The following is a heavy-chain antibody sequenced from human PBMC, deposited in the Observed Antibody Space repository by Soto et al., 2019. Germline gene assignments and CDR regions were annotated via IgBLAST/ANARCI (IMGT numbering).Heavy chain of an antibody. J-gene: IGHJ4*02. V-gene: IGHV4-59*01. CDR1: CGSIISYY. Sequence: ASETLSLTCTVSCGSIISYYWSWIRQPPGKGLEWIGYTYYSGSTNYNPSLKSRVTISVDTSKNQFSLKLSSVTAADTAVYYCARSGGVRGVKACYFDYWGQGTLVTVSS. D-gene: IGHD3-10*01. CDR3: ARSGGVRGVKACYFDY. CDR2: TYYSGST.